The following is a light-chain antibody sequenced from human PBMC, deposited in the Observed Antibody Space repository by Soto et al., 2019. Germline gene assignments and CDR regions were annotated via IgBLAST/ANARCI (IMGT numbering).Light chain of an antibody. CDR3: QQRSNWPPFT. CDR2: DAS. Sequence: EIVLTQSPAILSLSPGERATLSCRASQSVSSYLAWYQQKPGQAPRLLIYDASNRATGIPARFSGSGSGTDFTLTISSLEPEDFAVYCCQQRSNWPPFTFGPGTKVDIK. CDR1: QSVSSY. V-gene: IGKV3-11*01. J-gene: IGKJ3*01.